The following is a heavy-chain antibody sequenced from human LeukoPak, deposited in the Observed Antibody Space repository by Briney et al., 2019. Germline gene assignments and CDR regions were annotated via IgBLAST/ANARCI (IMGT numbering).Heavy chain of an antibody. CDR3: VEGSGTHYYFYYMDV. CDR2: ISGTGSAV. V-gene: IGHV3-23*01. Sequence: PGGSLRLSCAASGFSFITYAMNWVRQAPGKGLEWVSGISGTGSAVGYADSVKGRFTVSRDTSKRTVYLQMSGLRVDDTAVYYCVEGSGTHYYFYYMDVWGKGTPVTVSS. J-gene: IGHJ6*03. CDR1: GFSFITYA. D-gene: IGHD1-26*01.